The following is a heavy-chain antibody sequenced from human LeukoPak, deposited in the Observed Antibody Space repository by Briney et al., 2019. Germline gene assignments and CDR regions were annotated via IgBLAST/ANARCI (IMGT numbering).Heavy chain of an antibody. Sequence: PSETLSLTCTVSGGSISSGTYYWSWIRQPAGKGLEWIGRIYTSGNTNYNPSLKSRVHISVDTSKNQFSLKLRSVTAADTAVYYCARSYEAWFDPWGQGTLVTVSS. CDR2: IYTSGNT. V-gene: IGHV4-61*02. D-gene: IGHD1-26*01. CDR1: GGSISSGTYY. CDR3: ARSYEAWFDP. J-gene: IGHJ5*02.